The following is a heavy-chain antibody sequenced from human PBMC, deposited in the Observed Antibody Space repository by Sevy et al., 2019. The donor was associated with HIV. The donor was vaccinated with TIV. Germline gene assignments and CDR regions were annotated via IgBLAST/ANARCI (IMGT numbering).Heavy chain of an antibody. J-gene: IGHJ3*02. CDR1: GFTFSSYA. Sequence: GGSLRLSCAASGFTFSSYAMHWVRQAPGKGLEWVAVISYDGSNKHYADSVKGRFTISRDNSKNTLYLQMNSLRAEDTAVYYCARQGGPRVGATRGAFDIWGQGTMVTVSS. CDR2: ISYDGSNK. V-gene: IGHV3-30-3*01. D-gene: IGHD1-26*01. CDR3: ARQGGPRVGATRGAFDI.